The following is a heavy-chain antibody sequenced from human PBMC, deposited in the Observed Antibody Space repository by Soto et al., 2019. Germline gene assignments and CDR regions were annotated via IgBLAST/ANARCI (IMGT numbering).Heavy chain of an antibody. V-gene: IGHV3-23*01. J-gene: IGHJ3*02. CDR3: AKDAGYSSSGRDAFDI. D-gene: IGHD6-13*01. Sequence: EVQLLESGGGLVQPGGSLRLSCAASGFTFNNYAMSWVRQAPGKGLEWVSGISGSGGSTYYADSVKGRFSISRDNSKNTLYLQMNSLRAEDTAVYYCAKDAGYSSSGRDAFDIWGQGTMVTVSS. CDR2: ISGSGGST. CDR1: GFTFNNYA.